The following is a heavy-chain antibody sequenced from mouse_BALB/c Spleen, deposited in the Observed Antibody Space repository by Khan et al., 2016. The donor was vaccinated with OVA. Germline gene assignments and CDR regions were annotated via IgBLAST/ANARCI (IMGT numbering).Heavy chain of an antibody. D-gene: IGHD1-3*01. CDR2: IWAGGST. CDR3: ARLEDI. V-gene: IGHV2-9*02. J-gene: IGHJ2*01. CDR1: GFSLTSYG. Sequence: VQLQESGPGLVAPSQSLSITCTVSGFSLTSYGVHWVRQPPGKGLVWLGVIWAGGSTNYNSALMSRLSISKDNSKSQVFLKMNSRQTDDTAMYYCARLEDIWGQGTTLTVSS.